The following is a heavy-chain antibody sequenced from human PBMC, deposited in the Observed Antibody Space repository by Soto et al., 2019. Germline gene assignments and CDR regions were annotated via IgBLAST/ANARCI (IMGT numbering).Heavy chain of an antibody. Sequence: ASVKVSCKASGYTFTSYARHWVRQAPGQRLEWMGWINAGNGNTKYSQKFQGRVTITRDTSASTAYMELSSLRSEDTAVYYCASAWPDWLFSYFQHWGQGTLVTVSS. J-gene: IGHJ1*01. V-gene: IGHV1-3*01. CDR3: ASAWPDWLFSYFQH. CDR2: INAGNGNT. D-gene: IGHD3-9*01. CDR1: GYTFTSYA.